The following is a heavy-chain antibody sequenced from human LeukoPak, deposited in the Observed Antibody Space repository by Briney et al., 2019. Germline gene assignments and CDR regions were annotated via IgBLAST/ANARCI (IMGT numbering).Heavy chain of an antibody. CDR2: INSDGSSK. CDR1: GFXFSSYW. CDR3: ARASEYYDFWSGYYPDAFDI. V-gene: IGHV3-74*01. J-gene: IGHJ3*02. D-gene: IGHD3-3*01. Sequence: GGSLRLSCAASGFXFSSYWIHWVRQAPGKGLVWVSRINSDGSSKSYADSVKGRFTISRDNAKNTLYLQMNSLRAEDTAVYYCARASEYYDFWSGYYPDAFDIWGQGRMVTVSS.